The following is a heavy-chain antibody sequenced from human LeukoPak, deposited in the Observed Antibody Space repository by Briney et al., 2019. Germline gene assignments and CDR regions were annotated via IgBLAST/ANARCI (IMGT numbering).Heavy chain of an antibody. CDR3: ARGSSGYYCDHLQT. CDR1: GFTFSNFW. V-gene: IGHV3-7*01. CDR2: IKQDGIEK. Sequence: PGGSLRLSCAASGFTFSNFWMTWIRQAPGKGLEWVANIKQDGIEKYYVDSVEGRFTVSRDNTKNTLFLQMDSLRAEDTAVYYCARGSSGYYCDHLQTWGQGSLVTVSS. D-gene: IGHD3-22*01. J-gene: IGHJ1*01.